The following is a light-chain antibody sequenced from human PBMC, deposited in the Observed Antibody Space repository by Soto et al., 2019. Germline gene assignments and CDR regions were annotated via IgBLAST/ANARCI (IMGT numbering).Light chain of an antibody. Sequence: DIQMTQSPSSLSASVGYRVTITWRSSQSISSDLNWYQQKPGKAPKLLIYAASSLQSGFPSRFSGSGTGTTFTLTISSLEPEDFATYYYHHYNTYSTFGQGTRLEI. V-gene: IGKV1-39*01. J-gene: IGKJ5*01. CDR3: HHYNTYST. CDR1: QSISSD. CDR2: AAS.